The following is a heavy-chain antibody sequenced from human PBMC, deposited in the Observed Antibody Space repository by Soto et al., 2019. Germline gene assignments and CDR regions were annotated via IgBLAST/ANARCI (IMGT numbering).Heavy chain of an antibody. V-gene: IGHV4-59*01. D-gene: IGHD2-15*01. Sequence: SETLSLTCTVSGGSISSYYWSWIRQPPGKGLEWIGYIYYSGSTNYNPSLKSRVTISVDTSKNQFSLKLSSVTAADTAVYYCARELRPYPYCSGGSCYSRWFDPWGQGTLVTVSS. CDR3: ARELRPYPYCSGGSCYSRWFDP. CDR1: GGSISSYY. J-gene: IGHJ5*02. CDR2: IYYSGST.